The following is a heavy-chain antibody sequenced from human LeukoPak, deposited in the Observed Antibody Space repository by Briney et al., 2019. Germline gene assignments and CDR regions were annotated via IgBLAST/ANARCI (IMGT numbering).Heavy chain of an antibody. CDR1: GGSISSYS. J-gene: IGHJ3*02. Sequence: PSETLSLTCTVSGGSISSYSWSWIRQPPGKGLEWIGYIYYSGSTTYNPSLKSRVTISVDTSKNQFSLKLSSVTAADTAVYYCARAMIDDAFDIWGQGTMVTVSS. V-gene: IGHV4-59*01. CDR3: ARAMIDDAFDI. CDR2: IYYSGST. D-gene: IGHD3-22*01.